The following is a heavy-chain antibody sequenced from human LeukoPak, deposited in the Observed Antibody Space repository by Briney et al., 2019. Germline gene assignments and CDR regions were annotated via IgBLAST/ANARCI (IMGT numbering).Heavy chain of an antibody. V-gene: IGHV3-21*01. D-gene: IGHD3-22*01. Sequence: GGSLRLSCLASGYTFSSYSINWVRQAPGKGLEWVSSISVRSNYIYYADSVGGRFRISRDDARDSLYLQMNSLRAEDTAVYYCVRLRRNSDTSGFYYYYDFWGQGTLVTVSS. CDR3: VRLRRNSDTSGFYYYYDF. J-gene: IGHJ4*02. CDR2: ISVRSNYI. CDR1: GYTFSSYS.